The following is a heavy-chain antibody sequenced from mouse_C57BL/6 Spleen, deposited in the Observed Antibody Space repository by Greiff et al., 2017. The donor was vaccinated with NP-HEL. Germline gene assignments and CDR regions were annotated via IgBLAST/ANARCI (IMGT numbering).Heavy chain of an antibody. CDR1: GYAFTNYL. CDR2: INPGSGGT. D-gene: IGHD2-14*01. J-gene: IGHJ4*01. V-gene: IGHV1-54*01. CDR3: ARSYRGAMDY. Sequence: QVQLQQSGAELVRPGTSVKVSRKASGYAFTNYLIEWVKQRPGQGLEWIGVINPGSGGTNYNEKFKGKATLTADKSSSTAYMQLSSLTSEDSAVYFCARSYRGAMDYWGQGTSVTVSS.